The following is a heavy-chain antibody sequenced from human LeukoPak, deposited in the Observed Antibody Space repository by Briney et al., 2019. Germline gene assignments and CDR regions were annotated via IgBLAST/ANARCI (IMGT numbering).Heavy chain of an antibody. D-gene: IGHD4-17*01. CDR3: VRQPTVTTGRLFYY. J-gene: IGHJ4*03. CDR1: GGPISSSMW. CDR2: IYHSGST. Sequence: PAETLSLTRAVSGGPISSSMWWSRVRQPPGKGLEWIGEIYHSGSTNYNPSLKSRVTISVDTSKNQFSLKLSSVTAADTAVYYCVRQPTVTTGRLFYYWGHGGPLTVSS. V-gene: IGHV4-4*02.